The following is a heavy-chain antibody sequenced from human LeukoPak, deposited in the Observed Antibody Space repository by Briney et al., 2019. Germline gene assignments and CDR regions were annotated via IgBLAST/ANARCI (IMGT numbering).Heavy chain of an antibody. CDR3: AKLIGDYYGSGTYRVYYYYGMDV. J-gene: IGHJ6*02. V-gene: IGHV3-23*01. CDR1: GFTFDDYA. D-gene: IGHD3-10*01. CDR2: ISGSGGST. Sequence: PGRSLRLSCAASGFTFDDYAMHWVRQAPGKGLEWVSGISGSGGSTYYADSVKGRFTISRDNSKNTLYLQMNSLRAEDTAVYYCAKLIGDYYGSGTYRVYYYYGMDVWGQGTTVTVSS.